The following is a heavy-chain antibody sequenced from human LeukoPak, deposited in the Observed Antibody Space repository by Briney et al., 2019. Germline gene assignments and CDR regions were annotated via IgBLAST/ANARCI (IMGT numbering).Heavy chain of an antibody. V-gene: IGHV5-51*01. J-gene: IGHJ6*02. D-gene: IGHD5-12*01. Sequence: GESLKISCKGSGYSFTSYWIGWVRQMPGKGLEWMGIIYLGDSDTRYSPSFQGQVTISADKSISTAYLQWSSLKASDTAMYYCARERGYSGYEYYYYYGMDVWGQGTTVTVSS. CDR1: GYSFTSYW. CDR3: ARERGYSGYEYYYYYGMDV. CDR2: IYLGDSDT.